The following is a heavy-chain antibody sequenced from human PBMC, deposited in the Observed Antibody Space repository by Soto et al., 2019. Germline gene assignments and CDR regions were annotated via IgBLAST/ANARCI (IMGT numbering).Heavy chain of an antibody. V-gene: IGHV1-3*01. D-gene: IGHD6-13*01. CDR2: INAGNGNT. CDR3: ARDREQQLAFDY. Sequence: QVQLVQSGAEVKKPGASVKVSCKASGYTFTSYAMHWVRQAPGQRLEWMGWINAGNGNTKYSQKFQGRVTITRDTSASTAYMELSSLRSEDTAVYYCARDREQQLAFDYWGQGTLVTVSS. CDR1: GYTFTSYA. J-gene: IGHJ4*02.